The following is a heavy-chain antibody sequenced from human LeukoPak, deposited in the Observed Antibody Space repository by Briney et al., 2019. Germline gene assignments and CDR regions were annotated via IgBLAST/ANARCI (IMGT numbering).Heavy chain of an antibody. Sequence: GGSLRLSCAASGFTFSSYWMSWVRQAPGKGLEWVSAISGSGGSTFYADSVKGRFTISRDNSKNTLYLQMNSLRAEDTAVYYCARVDIVATTDNYWGQGTLVTVSS. CDR3: ARVDIVATTDNY. J-gene: IGHJ4*02. V-gene: IGHV3-23*01. CDR1: GFTFSSYW. D-gene: IGHD5-12*01. CDR2: ISGSGGST.